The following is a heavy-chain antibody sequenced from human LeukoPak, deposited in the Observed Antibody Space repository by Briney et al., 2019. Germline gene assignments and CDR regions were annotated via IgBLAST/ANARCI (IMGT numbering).Heavy chain of an antibody. J-gene: IGHJ4*02. CDR2: MNPSSGNT. Sequence: ASVKVSCKASGHTFTSYDINWVRQATGQGLEWMGWMNPSSGNTGYAQKFQGRVTMTRNTSISTAYMELSSLRSEDTAVYYCARGSLRQQLVPGYWGQGTLVTVSS. V-gene: IGHV1-8*01. CDR1: GHTFTSYD. CDR3: ARGSLRQQLVPGY. D-gene: IGHD6-13*01.